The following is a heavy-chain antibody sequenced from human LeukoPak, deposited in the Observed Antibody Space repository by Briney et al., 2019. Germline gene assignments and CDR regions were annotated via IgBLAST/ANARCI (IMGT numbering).Heavy chain of an antibody. V-gene: IGHV1-18*01. D-gene: IGHD6-19*01. Sequence: ASVKVSCKASGYTFTSYGITWVRQAPGQGLECMTWISADNGDTNYAQKFKGRVTMTTETSTSTAYMELRSLRSDDTAVYYCAREVWNSRDTSGPLDPWGQGTLVIVSS. CDR2: ISADNGDT. J-gene: IGHJ5*02. CDR1: GYTFTSYG. CDR3: AREVWNSRDTSGPLDP.